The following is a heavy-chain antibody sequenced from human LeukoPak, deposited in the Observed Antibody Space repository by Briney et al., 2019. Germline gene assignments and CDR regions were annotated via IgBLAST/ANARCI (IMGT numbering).Heavy chain of an antibody. Sequence: PGGSLRLSCAASGFTFSSYSMNWVRQAPGKGLEWVSSISSSSSCIYYADSVRGRFTISRDNAKNSLYLQMNSLRAEGTAVYYCARDLRSSGWYYFDYWGQGTLVTVSS. J-gene: IGHJ4*02. D-gene: IGHD6-19*01. CDR1: GFTFSSYS. CDR2: ISSSSSCI. CDR3: ARDLRSSGWYYFDY. V-gene: IGHV3-21*01.